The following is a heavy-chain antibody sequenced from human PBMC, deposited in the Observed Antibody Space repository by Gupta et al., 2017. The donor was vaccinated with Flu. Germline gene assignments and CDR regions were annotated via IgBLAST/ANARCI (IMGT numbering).Heavy chain of an antibody. V-gene: IGHV1-18*01. CDR3: AREPIVVVPAAIFVYYYYGMDV. J-gene: IGHJ6*02. Sequence: QVQLVQSGAEVKKPGASVKVSCKASGYTFTSYGISWVRQAPGQGLEWMGWISAYNGNTNYAQKLQGRVTMTTDTSTSTAYMELRSLRSDDTAVYYCAREPIVVVPAAIFVYYYYGMDVWGQGTTVTVSS. CDR2: ISAYNGNT. CDR1: GYTFTSYG. D-gene: IGHD2-2*01.